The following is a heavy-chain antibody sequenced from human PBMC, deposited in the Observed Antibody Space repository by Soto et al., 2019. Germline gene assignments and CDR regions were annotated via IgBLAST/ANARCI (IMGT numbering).Heavy chain of an antibody. Sequence: SETLSLTCTVSGGSIRSLYYWSGVRQTPGKGLEWIGHIHHSGGTSYNPSLKSLVAISVDTSKNQFSLKVDSVTAADTAVYYCARGLLAYCGGDCALFDSWGQGIMVTVS. CDR2: IHHSGGT. CDR3: ARGLLAYCGGDCALFDS. D-gene: IGHD2-21*02. V-gene: IGHV4-59*01. J-gene: IGHJ4*02. CDR1: GGSIRSLYY.